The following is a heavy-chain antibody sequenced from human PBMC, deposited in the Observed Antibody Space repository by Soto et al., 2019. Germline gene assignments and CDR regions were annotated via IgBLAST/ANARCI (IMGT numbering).Heavy chain of an antibody. J-gene: IGHJ6*02. CDR3: ARERFLEWLGIADGMDV. Sequence: QVQLVQSGAEEKKPGASVKVSCKASGYTFTSYAMHWVRQAPGQRLEWMGWINAGNGNTKYSQKFQGRVTITRDTSASTADMELSSLRSEDTAGYYCARERFLEWLGIADGMDVWGQGTTVTVSS. CDR2: INAGNGNT. D-gene: IGHD3-3*01. V-gene: IGHV1-3*05. CDR1: GYTFTSYA.